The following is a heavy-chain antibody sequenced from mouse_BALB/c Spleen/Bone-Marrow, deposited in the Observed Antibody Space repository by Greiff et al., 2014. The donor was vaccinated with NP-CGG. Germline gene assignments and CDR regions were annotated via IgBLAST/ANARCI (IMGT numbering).Heavy chain of an antibody. J-gene: IGHJ2*01. CDR3: ARYRLGTYFDY. CDR1: GFNIKDTY. CDR2: IDPANGNT. Sequence: EVQLQQSGAELVKPGASVKLSCTASGFNIKDTYMHWVKQRPEQGLEWIGRIDPANGNTKYDPKFQGKATITADTSSNTAYLQLSSLTSEDTAVYYCARYRLGTYFDYWGQGTTLTVCS. D-gene: IGHD1-2*01. V-gene: IGHV14-3*02.